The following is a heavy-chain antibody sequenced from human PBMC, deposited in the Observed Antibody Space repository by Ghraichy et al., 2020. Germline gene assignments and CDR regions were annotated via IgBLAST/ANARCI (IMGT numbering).Heavy chain of an antibody. CDR1: GFTLSSYS. Sequence: GGSLRLSCAASGFTLSSYSMNWVRQAPGKGLEWVSSISSSSSYIYYAESVKGRFTISRDNAKNSLYLQMNSLRAEDTAVYYCARDRLYDILTGFAFDPWGQGTLVTVSS. D-gene: IGHD3-9*01. CDR2: ISSSSSYI. J-gene: IGHJ5*02. CDR3: ARDRLYDILTGFAFDP. V-gene: IGHV3-21*01.